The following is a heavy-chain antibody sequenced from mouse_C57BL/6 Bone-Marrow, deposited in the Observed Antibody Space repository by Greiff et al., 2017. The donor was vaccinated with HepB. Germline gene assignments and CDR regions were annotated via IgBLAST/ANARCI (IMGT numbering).Heavy chain of an antibody. CDR3: AGSTGYWAMDY. V-gene: IGHV1-55*01. J-gene: IGHJ4*01. CDR2: IYPGSGST. Sequence: QVQLQQPGAELVKPGASVKMSCKASGYTFTSYWITWVKQRPGQGLEWIGDIYPGSGSTNYNEKFKSKATLTVDTSSSTAYMQLRSLTSEDSAVYYCAGSTGYWAMDYWGQGTSVTVAS. D-gene: IGHD3-2*02. CDR1: GYTFTSYW.